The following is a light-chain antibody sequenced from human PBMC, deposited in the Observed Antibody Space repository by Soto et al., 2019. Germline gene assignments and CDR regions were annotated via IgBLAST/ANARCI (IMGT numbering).Light chain of an antibody. Sequence: EIVLTQSPATLSLSPGERATLSCRASQTVSSYLAWYQLKPGQAPRLLIYDASNRATGIPARFSGSGSATDFTLTISSLEPEDFAVYYCQQRSHWPTFGQGTKLEIK. CDR2: DAS. J-gene: IGKJ2*01. CDR1: QTVSSY. V-gene: IGKV3-11*01. CDR3: QQRSHWPT.